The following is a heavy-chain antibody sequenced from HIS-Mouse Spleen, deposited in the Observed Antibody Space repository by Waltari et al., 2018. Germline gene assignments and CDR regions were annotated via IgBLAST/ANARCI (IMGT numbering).Heavy chain of an antibody. Sequence: QLQLQESGPGLVKPSETLSLTCTVAGGSLSSSSYYWGWIRQPPGQGLGWIGSIYYSGTTYYNPSLKSRVTISVDTSKNQFSLKLSSVTAADTAVYYCARDYGDNWFDPWGQGTLVTVSS. J-gene: IGHJ5*02. V-gene: IGHV4-39*07. CDR3: ARDYGDNWFDP. CDR2: IYYSGTT. CDR1: GGSLSSSSYY. D-gene: IGHD4-17*01.